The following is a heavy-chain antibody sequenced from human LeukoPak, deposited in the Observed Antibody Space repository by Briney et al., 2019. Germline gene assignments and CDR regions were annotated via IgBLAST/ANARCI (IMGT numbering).Heavy chain of an antibody. Sequence: GGSLRLPCAASGFTFSSYSMNWVRQAPGKGLDWVSSISSGSGYIYYADSVKGRFTISRDNAKNSLYLQMNSLRAEDTAVYYCARVSGTSLDYWGQGTLVTVSS. CDR1: GFTFSSYS. CDR2: ISSGSGYI. D-gene: IGHD3-10*01. J-gene: IGHJ4*02. V-gene: IGHV3-21*01. CDR3: ARVSGTSLDY.